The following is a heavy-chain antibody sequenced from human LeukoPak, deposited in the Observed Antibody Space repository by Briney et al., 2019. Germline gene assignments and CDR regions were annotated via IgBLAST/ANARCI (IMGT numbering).Heavy chain of an antibody. Sequence: PSETLSLTCTVSGGSISSYSWSWIRQPAGKGLEWIGRIYTSGSTNYNPSLKGRLTMSADTSKNQFSLKLSSVTAADTAVYYCARVRNLGGSGDLDYWGQGILVTVSS. V-gene: IGHV4-4*07. CDR3: ARVRNLGGSGDLDY. J-gene: IGHJ4*02. D-gene: IGHD3-10*01. CDR1: GGSISSYS. CDR2: IYTSGST.